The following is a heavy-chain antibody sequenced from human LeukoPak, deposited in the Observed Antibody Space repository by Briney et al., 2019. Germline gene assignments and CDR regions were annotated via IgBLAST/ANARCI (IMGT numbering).Heavy chain of an antibody. CDR2: ISACGDRT. D-gene: IGHD1-26*01. J-gene: IGHJ4*02. V-gene: IGHV3-23*01. CDR3: ARSTVGTSCCTAADY. Sequence: GGSLRLSCAASGLTFSTYAMTWVRQAPGKGLEWVSGISACGDRTYSADSVKGRFTISRDNSKNTLYLQMNSLRAEDTAAYYCARSTVGTSCCTAADYWGQGTLVTVSS. CDR1: GLTFSTYA.